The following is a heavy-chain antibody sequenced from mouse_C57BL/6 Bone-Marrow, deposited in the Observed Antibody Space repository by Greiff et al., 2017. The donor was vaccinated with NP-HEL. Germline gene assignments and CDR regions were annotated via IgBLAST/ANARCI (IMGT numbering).Heavy chain of an antibody. CDR3: ARDENWDLFAY. V-gene: IGHV5-4*01. CDR1: GFTFSSYA. J-gene: IGHJ3*01. CDR2: ISDGGSYT. D-gene: IGHD4-1*01. Sequence: DVMLVESGGGLVKPGGSLKLSCAASGFTFSSYAMSWVRQTPEKRLGWVATISDGGSYTYYPDNVKGRFTISRGNAKNNLYLQMSHLKSEDTAMYYCARDENWDLFAYWGQGTLVTVSA.